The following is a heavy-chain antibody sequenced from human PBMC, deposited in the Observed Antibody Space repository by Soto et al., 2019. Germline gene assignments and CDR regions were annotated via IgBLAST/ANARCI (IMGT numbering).Heavy chain of an antibody. Sequence: HPGGSLRLSCAATGFTVSSNYMSWVRQAPGKGLEWVSLIYSGGSTYYADSVKGRFTISRDNSKNTLYLQMNSLRAEDTAVYYCARGIATGQLDPWGQGTLVTVSS. J-gene: IGHJ5*02. CDR3: ARGIATGQLDP. D-gene: IGHD2-15*01. V-gene: IGHV3-53*01. CDR2: IYSGGST. CDR1: GFTVSSNY.